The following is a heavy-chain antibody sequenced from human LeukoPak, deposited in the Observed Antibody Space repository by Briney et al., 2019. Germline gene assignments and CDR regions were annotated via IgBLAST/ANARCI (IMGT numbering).Heavy chain of an antibody. J-gene: IGHJ4*02. CDR2: INPKSGGT. D-gene: IGHD3-22*01. V-gene: IGHV1-2*02. CDR3: ATLGISGSFRDF. CDR1: GYTFTDYY. Sequence: GASVKASCKGSGYTFTDYYINWVREAPGQGLEWMGWINPKSGGTNYAQKFQGRVTMTSDTSVSTAYMELRSDDTAVYYCATLGISGSFRDFWGQGTLVTVSS.